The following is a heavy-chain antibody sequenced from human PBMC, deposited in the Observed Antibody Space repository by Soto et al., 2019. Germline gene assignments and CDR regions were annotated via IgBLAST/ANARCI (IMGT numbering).Heavy chain of an antibody. D-gene: IGHD2-15*01. J-gene: IGHJ4*02. CDR3: AKDICGPSSCYNDY. CDR1: GFMFSSYV. V-gene: IGHV3-23*01. Sequence: EVQLLESGGGLVQPGGSLRLSCAASGFMFSSYVMNWVRQAQGKGRGGVSIIIDNGGSTNYADSVKGRFTISRDNSKNTLYLQMNSLRADDTAVYYCAKDICGPSSCYNDYWGQGTLVTVSP. CDR2: IIDNGGST.